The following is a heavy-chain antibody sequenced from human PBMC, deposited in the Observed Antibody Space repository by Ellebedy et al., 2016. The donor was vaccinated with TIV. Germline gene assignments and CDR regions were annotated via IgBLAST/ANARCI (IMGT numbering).Heavy chain of an antibody. D-gene: IGHD3-3*01. Sequence: GESLKISXAASGFTFSAYGMHWVRQAPGKGLEWVAIIWYDGSENYYADPVKGRFTISRDNSKNTLYLQMNSLRAEDTAVYYCARGLRFLEWLSRNYYYYYMDVWGKGTTVTVSS. J-gene: IGHJ6*03. CDR3: ARGLRFLEWLSRNYYYYYMDV. V-gene: IGHV3-30*02. CDR2: IWYDGSEN. CDR1: GFTFSAYG.